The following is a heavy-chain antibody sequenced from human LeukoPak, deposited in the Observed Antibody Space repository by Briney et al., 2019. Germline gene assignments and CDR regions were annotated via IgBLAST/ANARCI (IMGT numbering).Heavy chain of an antibody. Sequence: SETLSLTCTVSGGSISSSSYYWGWIRQPPGKGLEWIGSIYYSGSTYYNPSLKSRVTISVDTSKNQFSLKLSSVTAADTAVYYCARDSSSWLGGWGYWGQGTLVTVSS. V-gene: IGHV4-39*07. CDR3: ARDSSSWLGGWGY. D-gene: IGHD6-13*01. CDR1: GGSISSSSYY. CDR2: IYYSGST. J-gene: IGHJ4*02.